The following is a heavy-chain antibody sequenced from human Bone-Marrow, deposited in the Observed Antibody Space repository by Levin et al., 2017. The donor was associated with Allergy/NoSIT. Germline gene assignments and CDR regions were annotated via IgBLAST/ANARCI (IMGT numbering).Heavy chain of an antibody. D-gene: IGHD5-18*01. V-gene: IGHV4-34*01. CDR3: ARGRKYSYGYDY. J-gene: IGHJ4*02. CDR2: INHSGST. Sequence: SETLSLTCAVYGGSFSGYYWSWIRQPPGKGLEWIGEINHSGSTNYNPSLKSRVTISVDTSKNQFSLKLSSVTAADTAVYYCARGRKYSYGYDYWGQGTLVTVSS. CDR1: GGSFSGYY.